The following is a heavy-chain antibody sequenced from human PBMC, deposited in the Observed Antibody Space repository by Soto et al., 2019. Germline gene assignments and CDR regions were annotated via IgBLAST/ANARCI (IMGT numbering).Heavy chain of an antibody. D-gene: IGHD3-10*01. CDR3: ARDGPMDRAFDI. V-gene: IGHV1-46*01. Sequence: ASVKVCCKASGHTFCNYYILWVRQAPGQGLEWMGTINPSGGHTTYAQKFLGRVTMTRDTSTSTLYMELTSLRSDDTAVYYCARDGPMDRAFDIWG. J-gene: IGHJ3*02. CDR2: INPSGGHT. CDR1: GHTFCNYY.